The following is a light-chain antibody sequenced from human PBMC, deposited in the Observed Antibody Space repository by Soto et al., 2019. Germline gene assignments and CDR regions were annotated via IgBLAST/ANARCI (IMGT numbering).Light chain of an antibody. Sequence: QSALTQPASVSGSPGQSITISCTGTSSDVGSYNLVSWYQQHPGKAPKHMIYEGSKRPSGVSNRFSGSKSGNTASLTISGLQAEDEADYYCCSYAGSRTSHVFGTGTKLTVL. J-gene: IGLJ1*01. CDR2: EGS. CDR1: SSDVGSYNL. V-gene: IGLV2-23*01. CDR3: CSYAGSRTSHV.